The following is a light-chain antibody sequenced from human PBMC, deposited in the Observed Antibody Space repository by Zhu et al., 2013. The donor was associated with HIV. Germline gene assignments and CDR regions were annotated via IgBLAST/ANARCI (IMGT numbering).Light chain of an antibody. CDR3: QVWDSDTDHWV. Sequence: QSALTQPASVSGVPGQTITISCTSTSNDIGSSVSWYRQYEARAPKLIIFGVSDRPSGTSFRLSGSKSGNTASMTIVRVEAGDEADYYCQVWDSDTDHWVFGGGTKLTVL. J-gene: IGLJ3*02. V-gene: IGLV2-14*03. CDR2: GVS. CDR1: SNDIGSS.